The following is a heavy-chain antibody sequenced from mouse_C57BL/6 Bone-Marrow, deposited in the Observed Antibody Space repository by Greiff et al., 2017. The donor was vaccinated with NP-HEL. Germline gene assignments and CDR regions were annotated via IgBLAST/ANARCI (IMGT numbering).Heavy chain of an antibody. CDR3: ARINCPAYYSNYERNYYAMDY. CDR1: GFSLSTFGMG. J-gene: IGHJ4*01. D-gene: IGHD2-5*01. CDR2: IWWDDDK. Sequence: QVTLKVSGPGILQPSQTLSLTCSFSGFSLSTFGMGVGWIRQPSGKGLEWLAHIWWDDDKYYNPALKSRLTISKDTSKNQVFLKIANVDTADTATYYGARINCPAYYSNYERNYYAMDYWGQGTSVTVSS. V-gene: IGHV8-8*01.